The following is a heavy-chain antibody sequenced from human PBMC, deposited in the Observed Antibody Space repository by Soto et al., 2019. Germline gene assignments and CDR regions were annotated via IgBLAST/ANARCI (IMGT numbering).Heavy chain of an antibody. D-gene: IGHD6-19*01. CDR3: AKDVGIAVAGRSWFDY. J-gene: IGHJ4*02. CDR1: GFTFDDYA. CDR2: ISWNSGSI. Sequence: GGSLRLSCAASGFTFDDYAMHWVRQAPGKGLEWVSGISWNSGSIGYADSVKGRFTISRDNAKNSLYLQMNSLRAEDTALYYCAKDVGIAVAGRSWFDYWGQGTLVTVSS. V-gene: IGHV3-9*01.